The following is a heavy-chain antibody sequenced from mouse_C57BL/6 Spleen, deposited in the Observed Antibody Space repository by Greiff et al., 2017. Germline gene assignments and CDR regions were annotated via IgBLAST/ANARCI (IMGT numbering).Heavy chain of an antibody. V-gene: IGHV1-53*01. CDR2: INPSNGGT. J-gene: IGHJ4*01. CDR3: ARWGPERDYAMDY. CDR1: GYTFTSYW. Sequence: QVQLKQPGTELVKPGASVKLSCKASGYTFTSYWMHWVKQRPGQGLEWIGNINPSNGGTNYNEKFKSKATLTVDKSSSTAYMQLSSLTSEDSAVYYCARWGPERDYAMDYWGQGTSVTVSS.